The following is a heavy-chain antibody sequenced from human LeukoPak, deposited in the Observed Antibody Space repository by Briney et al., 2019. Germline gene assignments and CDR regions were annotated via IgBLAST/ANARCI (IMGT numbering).Heavy chain of an antibody. CDR3: ARSRALAGYYYYGMDV. D-gene: IGHD3-16*01. J-gene: IGHJ6*02. Sequence: GGSLRLSCAASGFTFSTFSSYCMSWVRQAPGKGLEWVANIKEDGSEKNYVDSVKGRFTISRDNAKNSLYLQMNSLRAEDTAVYYCARSRALAGYYYYGMDVWGQGTTVTVSS. CDR2: IKEDGSEK. V-gene: IGHV3-7*01. CDR1: GFTFSTFSSYC.